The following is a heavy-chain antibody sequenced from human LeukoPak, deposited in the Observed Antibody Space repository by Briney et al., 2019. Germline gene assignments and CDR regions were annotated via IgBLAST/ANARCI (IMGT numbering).Heavy chain of an antibody. CDR2: ISYVGST. J-gene: IGHJ4*02. CDR3: ARVGRGRPIDY. CDR1: GGSISSSSYY. D-gene: IGHD1-26*01. Sequence: SETLSLTCTVSGGSISSSSYYWGWIRQPPGRGQEWIGSISYVGSTYYTPSLKSRVTISLDTSKDQFSLRLSSVTAADTAVYSCARVGRGRPIDYWGQGTLVTVSS. V-gene: IGHV4-39*07.